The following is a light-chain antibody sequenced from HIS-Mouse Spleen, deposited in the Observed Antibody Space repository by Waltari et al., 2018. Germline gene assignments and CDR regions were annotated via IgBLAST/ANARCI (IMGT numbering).Light chain of an antibody. CDR1: SSDVGSSNL. CDR2: EGS. CDR3: CSYAGSSTWV. Sequence: QSALTQPASVSGSPGQSITISCTGTSSDVGSSNLVSWYQQHPGKAPKLMIYEGSKRSSGVSTRVSGSKSGNTASLTIAGLQAEDEADYYCCSYAGSSTWVFGGGTKLTVL. J-gene: IGLJ3*02. V-gene: IGLV2-23*01.